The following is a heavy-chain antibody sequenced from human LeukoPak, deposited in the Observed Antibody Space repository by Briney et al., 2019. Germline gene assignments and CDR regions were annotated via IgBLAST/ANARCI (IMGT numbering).Heavy chain of an antibody. D-gene: IGHD6-13*01. CDR2: ISTSGST. J-gene: IGHJ4*02. CDR3: ARAAAAGLDS. Sequence: SETLSLTCTVSDGSISSGSYYWTWIRQPAGKGLEWIGCISTSGSTNYNPSLKSRVTISADTSKNQFSLKLNSVTAADTAVYYCARAAAAGLDSWGQGTLVTVSS. CDR1: DGSISSGSYY. V-gene: IGHV4-61*02.